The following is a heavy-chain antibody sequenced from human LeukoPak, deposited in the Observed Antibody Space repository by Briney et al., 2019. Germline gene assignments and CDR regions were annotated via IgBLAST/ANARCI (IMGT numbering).Heavy chain of an antibody. CDR1: GFTFDDYA. V-gene: IGHV3-43*02. CDR2: ISGDGGST. CDR3: AKDRGWYDY. D-gene: IGHD6-19*01. Sequence: PGGPLRLSCAASGFTFDDYAMHWVRXAPGKGLEWVSLISGDGGSTYYADSVKGRFTISRDNSKNSLYLQMNSLRTEDTALYHCAKDRGWYDYWGQGTLVTVSS. J-gene: IGHJ4*02.